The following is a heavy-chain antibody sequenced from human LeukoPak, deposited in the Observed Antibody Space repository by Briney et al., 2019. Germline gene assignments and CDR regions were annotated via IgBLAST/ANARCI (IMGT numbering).Heavy chain of an antibody. Sequence: PSETLSLTCAVYGESFSGHYWSWIRQPPGKGLEWVGEINHSGSSNYNPSLKSRVTVSADTSKNQFSLRLNSVSAADTAIYFCARRPRDSVNYDGQSGVDYWGQGTRVTVSS. V-gene: IGHV4-34*01. CDR3: ARRPRDSVNYDGQSGVDY. J-gene: IGHJ4*02. CDR2: INHSGSS. CDR1: GESFSGHY. D-gene: IGHD4-23*01.